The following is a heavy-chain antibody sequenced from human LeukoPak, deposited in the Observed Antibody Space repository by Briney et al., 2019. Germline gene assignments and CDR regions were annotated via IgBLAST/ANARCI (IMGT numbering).Heavy chain of an antibody. V-gene: IGHV3-21*01. CDR2: ISSSSSYI. D-gene: IGHD3-22*01. Sequence: GGSLRLSCAASGFIFSSYSMNWVRRAPGKGLEWVSSISSSSSYIYYADSVKGRFTISRDNAKNSLYLQMNSLRAEDTAVCYCARDHYDSSGYFLYYFDYWGQGTLVTVSS. CDR1: GFIFSSYS. CDR3: ARDHYDSSGYFLYYFDY. J-gene: IGHJ4*02.